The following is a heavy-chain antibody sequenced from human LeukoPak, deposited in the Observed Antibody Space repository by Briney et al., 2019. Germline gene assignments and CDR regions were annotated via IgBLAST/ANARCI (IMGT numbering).Heavy chain of an antibody. CDR3: ARGKSLGYCSSTSCSNYFDY. J-gene: IGHJ4*02. V-gene: IGHV1-69*13. Sequence: ALVKVSCKASGGTFSSYAISWVRQAPGQGLEWMGGIIPIFGTANYAQKFQGRVTITADESTSTAYMELSSLRSEDTAVYYCARGKSLGYCSSTSCSNYFDYWGQGTLVTVSS. D-gene: IGHD2-2*01. CDR2: IIPIFGTA. CDR1: GGTFSSYA.